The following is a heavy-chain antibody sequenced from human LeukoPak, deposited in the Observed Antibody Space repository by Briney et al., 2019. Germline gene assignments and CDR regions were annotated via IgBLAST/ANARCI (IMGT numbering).Heavy chain of an antibody. D-gene: IGHD3-22*01. CDR2: ISSSSSYI. CDR1: GFTFSKYW. J-gene: IGHJ4*02. Sequence: GGSLRLSCAASGFTFSKYWMHWVRQAPGKGLEWVSSISSSSSYIYYADSVKGRFTISRDNAKNSLYPQMNSLRAEDTAVYYCASNPYDNSGYVVYWGQGILVTVSS. CDR3: ASNPYDNSGYVVY. V-gene: IGHV3-21*01.